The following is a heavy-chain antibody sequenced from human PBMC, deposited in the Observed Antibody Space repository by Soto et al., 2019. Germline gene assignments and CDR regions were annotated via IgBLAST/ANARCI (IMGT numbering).Heavy chain of an antibody. J-gene: IGHJ4*02. V-gene: IGHV3-23*01. CDR2: ISGSGGST. D-gene: IGHD2-15*01. Sequence: TGGSLRLSCAAPGFTFSSYAMSWVRQAPGKGLEWVSAISGSGGSTYYADSVKGRFTISRDNSKNTLYLQMNSLRAEDTAVYYCAKNPVDRYCSGGSCYYSDYWGQGTLVTVSS. CDR3: AKNPVDRYCSGGSCYYSDY. CDR1: GFTFSSYA.